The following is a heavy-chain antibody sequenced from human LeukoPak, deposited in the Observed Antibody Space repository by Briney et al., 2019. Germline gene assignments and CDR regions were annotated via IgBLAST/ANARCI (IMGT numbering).Heavy chain of an antibody. CDR2: ISSSSSTI. Sequence: PGGSLRLSCAASGFTFSSYSMNWVRQAPGKGLEWVSYISSSSSTIYYADSVKGRFTISRDNAKNSLYLQMNSLRAEDTAVYYCAKDLRRSYYGSGSYYNPMLDYWGQGTLVTVSS. J-gene: IGHJ4*02. CDR3: AKDLRRSYYGSGSYYNPMLDY. V-gene: IGHV3-48*01. D-gene: IGHD3-10*01. CDR1: GFTFSSYS.